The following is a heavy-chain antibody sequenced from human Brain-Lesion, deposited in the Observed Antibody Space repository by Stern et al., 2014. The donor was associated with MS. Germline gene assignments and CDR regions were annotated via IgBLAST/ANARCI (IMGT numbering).Heavy chain of an antibody. D-gene: IGHD3-3*01. V-gene: IGHV1-2*02. Sequence: QVQLVQSGAEVKKPGASVKVSCKTSGYIFTGYYIHWVRQAPGQGLEWIAWINPNTGGTKDAQKFQGRVTMSRDTSISTAYVELSSLTSDDTAVYYCARDQRGITIFGVVTDYYYLGMDVWGQGTTVTVSS. J-gene: IGHJ6*02. CDR1: GYIFTGYY. CDR3: ARDQRGITIFGVVTDYYYLGMDV. CDR2: INPNTGGT.